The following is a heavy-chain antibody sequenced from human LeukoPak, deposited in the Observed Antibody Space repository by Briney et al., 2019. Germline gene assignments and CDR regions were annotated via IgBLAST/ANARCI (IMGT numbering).Heavy chain of an antibody. Sequence: SVKVSCKASGGTFSSYAISWVRQAPGQGLEWMGRIIPILGMANYAQKFQGRVTITADKSTSTAYMELSSLRSEDTAVYYCARDFITMVRGVKGDAFDIWGQGTMVTVSS. J-gene: IGHJ3*02. D-gene: IGHD3-10*01. CDR2: IIPILGMA. CDR1: GGTFSSYA. V-gene: IGHV1-69*04. CDR3: ARDFITMVRGVKGDAFDI.